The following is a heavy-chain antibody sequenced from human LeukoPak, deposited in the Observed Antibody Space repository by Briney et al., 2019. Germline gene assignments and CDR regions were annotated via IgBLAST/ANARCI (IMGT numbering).Heavy chain of an antibody. CDR2: ISSNGGST. Sequence: GGSLRLSCSASGFTFSSYAMHWVRQAPGKGLEYVSAISSNGGSTYYADTVKGRFTISRDNSRNTLYLQMSSLRAEDTAVYYCVNSEFYDILTGPGGCWGQGTLVTVSS. V-gene: IGHV3-64D*06. J-gene: IGHJ4*02. D-gene: IGHD3-9*01. CDR1: GFTFSSYA. CDR3: VNSEFYDILTGPGGC.